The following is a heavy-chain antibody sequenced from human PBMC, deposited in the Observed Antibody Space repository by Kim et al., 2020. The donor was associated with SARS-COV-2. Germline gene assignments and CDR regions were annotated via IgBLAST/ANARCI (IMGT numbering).Heavy chain of an antibody. Sequence: SETLSLTCTVSGDSISSSSYYWGWIRQPPGKGLEWIGSIYYSGSTYYNPSLKSRVTISVDTSKNQFSLKVSSATAADTAVYYCARLAGRWYILDSSGQGT. CDR2: IYYSGST. V-gene: IGHV4-39*01. D-gene: IGHD6-13*01. CDR1: GDSISSSSYY. J-gene: IGHJ4*02. CDR3: ARLAGRWYILDS.